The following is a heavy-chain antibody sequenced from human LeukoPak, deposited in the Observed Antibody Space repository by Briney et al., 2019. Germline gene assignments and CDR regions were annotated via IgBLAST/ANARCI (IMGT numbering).Heavy chain of an antibody. Sequence: ASVKVSCKASGYTFTSYAMHWVRQAPGQRLEWMGWINAGNGNTKYSQKFQGRVTITRDTSASTAYMELSSLRSEDTAVYYCARSLSTWFGVVVVAAPHDAFDIWGQGTMVTVSS. D-gene: IGHD2-15*01. CDR1: GYTFTSYA. CDR3: ARSLSTWFGVVVVAAPHDAFDI. J-gene: IGHJ3*02. CDR2: INAGNGNT. V-gene: IGHV1-3*01.